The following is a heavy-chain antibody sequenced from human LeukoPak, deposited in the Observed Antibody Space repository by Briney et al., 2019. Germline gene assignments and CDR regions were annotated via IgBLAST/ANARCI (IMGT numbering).Heavy chain of an antibody. CDR3: ARSTYYYGSGSYPKTLDY. J-gene: IGHJ4*02. Sequence: EASVKVSCKASGYTFTSYDINWVRQATGQGLEWMGWMNPNSGNTGYAQEFQGRVTMTRNTSISTAYMELSSLRSEDTAVYYCARSTYYYGSGSYPKTLDYWGQGTLVTVSS. CDR1: GYTFTSYD. D-gene: IGHD3-10*01. CDR2: MNPNSGNT. V-gene: IGHV1-8*01.